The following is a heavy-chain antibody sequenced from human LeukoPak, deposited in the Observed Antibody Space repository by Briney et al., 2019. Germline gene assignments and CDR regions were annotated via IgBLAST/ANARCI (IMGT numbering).Heavy chain of an antibody. CDR1: GGSISSSSYY. J-gene: IGHJ4*02. V-gene: IGHV4-39*01. Sequence: SETLSLTCTVSGGSISSSSYYWGWIRQPPGKGLEWIGSIYYSGSTYYNPSLKSRVTISVDTPKNQFSLKLSSVTAADTAVYYCASAAQTLGYCSGGSCYSSRPFDYWGQGTLVTVSS. D-gene: IGHD2-15*01. CDR3: ASAAQTLGYCSGGSCYSSRPFDY. CDR2: IYYSGST.